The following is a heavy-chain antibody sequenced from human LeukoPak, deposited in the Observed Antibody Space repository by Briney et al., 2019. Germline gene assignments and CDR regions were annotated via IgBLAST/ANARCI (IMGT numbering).Heavy chain of an antibody. Sequence: PGGSLRLSCAASGFTFSSYSMNWVRQAPGKGLEWVSYISSSSSTIYYADSVKGRFTISRDNAKNSLYLQMDSLRAEDTAVYYCARDQGSIAARPTYFDYWGQGTLVTVSS. V-gene: IGHV3-48*01. CDR3: ARDQGSIAARPTYFDY. CDR1: GFTFSSYS. J-gene: IGHJ4*02. CDR2: ISSSSSTI. D-gene: IGHD6-6*01.